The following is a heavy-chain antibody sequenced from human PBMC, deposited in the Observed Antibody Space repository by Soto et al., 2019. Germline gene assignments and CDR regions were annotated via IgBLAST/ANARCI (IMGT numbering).Heavy chain of an antibody. CDR1: GVTFSKFI. V-gene: IGHV1-69*01. J-gene: IGHJ6*02. CDR2: IIPNFGTA. CDR3: AKVRYTSPMGYYYGMDV. D-gene: IGHD1-20*01. Sequence: QVQLEQSGGEVKKPGSSVKVSCKASGVTFSKFIMTWVRQAPGLGLEWVGGIIPNFGTANYAQKFQGRVTTTADESTKTSYLELSKLRSEDTAVYYCAKVRYTSPMGYYYGMDVWGQGTAVTVSS.